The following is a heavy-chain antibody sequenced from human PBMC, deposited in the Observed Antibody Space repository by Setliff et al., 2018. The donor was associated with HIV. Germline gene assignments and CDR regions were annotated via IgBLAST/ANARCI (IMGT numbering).Heavy chain of an antibody. CDR2: VSASGTT. CDR3: AKEGSWNDDSGAFNI. D-gene: IGHD1-1*01. V-gene: IGHV4-4*08. J-gene: IGHJ3*02. CDR1: GGSMSRVY. Sequence: ASETLSLTCSVSGGSMSRVYWTWIRQPPGKGLEWIGYVSASGTTKYNPSLQSRVTISGDSSKNQFSLRLSSVTAADTAVYYCAKEGSWNDDSGAFNIWGQGTMVTVS.